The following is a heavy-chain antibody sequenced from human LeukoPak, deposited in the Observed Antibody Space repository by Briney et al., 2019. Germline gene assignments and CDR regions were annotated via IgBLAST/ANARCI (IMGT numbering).Heavy chain of an antibody. D-gene: IGHD3-9*01. J-gene: IGHJ6*04. CDR1: GGTFSSYA. V-gene: IGHV1-69*06. CDR2: TIPIFGTA. Sequence: APVKVSCKASGGTFSSYAISWVRQAPGQGLEWMGGTIPIFGTANYAQRFQGRVTITADKSTSTAYMELSSLRSEDTAVYYCARDREEAGLRYFDWLSDGMDVWGKGTTVTVSS. CDR3: ARDREEAGLRYFDWLSDGMDV.